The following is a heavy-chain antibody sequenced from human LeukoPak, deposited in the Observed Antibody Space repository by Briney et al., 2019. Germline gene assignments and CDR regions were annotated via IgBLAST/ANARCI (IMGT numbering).Heavy chain of an antibody. CDR2: IYPGDSNT. CDR3: ARLLVTGTDRLDY. V-gene: IGHV5-51*01. J-gene: IGHJ4*02. Sequence: GESLKISCKGSGYSFTSYWIGWVRQMPGKGLEWMGIIYPGDSNTRYSPSFQGQVTISADKSINTAYLQWSSLKASDTAIYYCARLLVTGTDRLDYWGQGTLVTVSS. D-gene: IGHD1/OR15-1a*01. CDR1: GYSFTSYW.